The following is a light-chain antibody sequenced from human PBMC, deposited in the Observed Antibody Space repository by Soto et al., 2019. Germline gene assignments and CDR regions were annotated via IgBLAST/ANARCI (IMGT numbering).Light chain of an antibody. V-gene: IGLV2-11*01. Sequence: QSALTQPRAVSGSPGQSVTISCTGTSSDIGVSRSVSWYQQHPGKAPKLIISDVTKRPSGVPYRFSGSKSDNTASLTISGLQAEDEADYYCTSHAGLNAWYVFGTGTKVTVL. CDR2: DVT. CDR3: TSHAGLNAWYV. J-gene: IGLJ1*01. CDR1: SSDIGVSRS.